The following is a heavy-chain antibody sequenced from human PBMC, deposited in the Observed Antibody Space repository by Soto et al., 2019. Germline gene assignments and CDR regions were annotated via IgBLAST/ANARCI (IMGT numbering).Heavy chain of an antibody. J-gene: IGHJ4*02. CDR1: GDSISSHDW. D-gene: IGHD3-3*01. Sequence: QVQLQESGPGLVKPSGTLSLTCAVSGDSISSHDWWSWVRQPPNKGLEWIAEIHHSGGTNYNPSLKSRATISVDNSKNQFSLKLSSAPAADTAVYYCVRNGYYSLDYWGQGTLVSVSS. CDR2: IHHSGGT. V-gene: IGHV4-4*02. CDR3: VRNGYYSLDY.